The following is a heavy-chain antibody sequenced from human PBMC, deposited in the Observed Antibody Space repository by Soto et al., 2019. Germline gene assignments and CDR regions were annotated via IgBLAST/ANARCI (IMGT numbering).Heavy chain of an antibody. J-gene: IGHJ6*02. CDR1: GFTFSSYG. V-gene: IGHV3-33*01. Sequence: QVQLVESGGGVVQPGRSLRLSCAASGFTFSSYGIHWVRQAPGKGLEWVAVIWYDGSNKYYADSVKGRFSISRDNSKNTVHLQMNSRPAEDTAEYHCARDWNGMDVWGQGTTVTVSS. D-gene: IGHD3-3*01. CDR3: ARDWNGMDV. CDR2: IWYDGSNK.